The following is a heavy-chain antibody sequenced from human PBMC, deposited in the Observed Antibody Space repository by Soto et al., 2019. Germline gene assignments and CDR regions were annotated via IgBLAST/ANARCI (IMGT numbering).Heavy chain of an antibody. CDR3: AKRGAYNSGWVGGIDY. CDR1: GFTFSNYA. Sequence: PGGSLRLSCAASGFTFSNYAMSWVRQAPGKGLEWVSSITNSGRSTYYADSVKGRFTISRDNSKNTLYLQMNSLRADDTAVYYCAKRGAYNSGWVGGIDYWGQGTLVTVSS. V-gene: IGHV3-23*01. J-gene: IGHJ4*02. D-gene: IGHD6-19*01. CDR2: ITNSGRST.